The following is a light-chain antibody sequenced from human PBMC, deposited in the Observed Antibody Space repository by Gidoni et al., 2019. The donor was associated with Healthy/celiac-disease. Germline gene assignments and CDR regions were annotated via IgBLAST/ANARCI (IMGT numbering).Light chain of an antibody. CDR2: DAS. V-gene: IGKV3-11*01. CDR3: QQRSNWPPWT. Sequence: ELVLTQSPATLSLSPGERATLSCRASQSFSSYLAWYQQKPGQAPRLLIYDASNRATGIPARFSGSGSGTDFTLTISSLEPEDFAVYYCQQRSNWPPWTFGQGTKVEIK. J-gene: IGKJ1*01. CDR1: QSFSSY.